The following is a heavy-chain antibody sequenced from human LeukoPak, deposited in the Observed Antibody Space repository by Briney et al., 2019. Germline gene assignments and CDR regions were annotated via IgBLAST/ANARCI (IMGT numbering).Heavy chain of an antibody. CDR1: GFTFDDYA. CDR2: ISWNSGSI. Sequence: PGRSLRLSCAASGFTFDDYAMHWVRQAPGKGLEWVSGISWNSGSIGYADSVKGRFTISRDNAKNSLYLQMNSLRAEDTALYYCAKEAGSGSYYSTRFREPFDYWGQGTLVTVSS. V-gene: IGHV3-9*01. J-gene: IGHJ4*02. D-gene: IGHD1-26*01. CDR3: AKEAGSGSYYSTRFREPFDY.